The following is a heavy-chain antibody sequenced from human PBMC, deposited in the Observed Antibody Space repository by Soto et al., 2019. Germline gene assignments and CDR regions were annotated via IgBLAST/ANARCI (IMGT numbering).Heavy chain of an antibody. CDR2: ISAYNGNT. J-gene: IGHJ4*02. D-gene: IGHD3-22*01. CDR1: DYTFTSYG. V-gene: IGHV1-18*01. Sequence: ASVKVSCKASDYTFTSYGISWVRQAPGQGLEWMGWISAYNGNTNYAQRLQGRVTMTTDTSTSTAYMELRSLRSDDTAVYYCARDHYYVSTGYIRGWYFDYWGQGTLVTVSS. CDR3: ARDHYYVSTGYIRGWYFDY.